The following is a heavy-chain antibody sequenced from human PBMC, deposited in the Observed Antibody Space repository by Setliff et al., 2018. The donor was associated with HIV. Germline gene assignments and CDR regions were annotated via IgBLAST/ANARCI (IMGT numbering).Heavy chain of an antibody. V-gene: IGHV4-34*01. CDR1: SGSFSGYY. D-gene: IGHD5-12*01. CDR3: ARLGDSGYDFRGYFDY. CDR2: ISYSGST. Sequence: SETLSLTCAVYSGSFSGYYWSWIRQPPGKGLEWIGEISYSGSTNYNPALKSRVTMSVDTSKNQFSLKLSSVTAADTAVYYCARLGDSGYDFRGYFDYWGQGKLVTVS. J-gene: IGHJ4*02.